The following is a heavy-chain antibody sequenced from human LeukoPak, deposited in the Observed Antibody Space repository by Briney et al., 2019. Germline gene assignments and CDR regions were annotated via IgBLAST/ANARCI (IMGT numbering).Heavy chain of an antibody. V-gene: IGHV3-7*03. CDR2: IKQDGSEK. J-gene: IGHJ5*02. Sequence: PGGSLRLSCAASGFTFSGYEMNWVRQAPGKGLEWVANIKQDGSEKYYVDSVKGRFTISRDNSKNTLYLQMNSLRAEDTAVYYCAKGQLGLLIIGGFDPWGQGTLVTVSS. D-gene: IGHD1-7*01. CDR1: GFTFSGYE. CDR3: AKGQLGLLIIGGFDP.